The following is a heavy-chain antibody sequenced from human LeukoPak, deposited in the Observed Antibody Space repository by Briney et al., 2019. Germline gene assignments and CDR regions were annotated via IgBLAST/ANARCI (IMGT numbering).Heavy chain of an antibody. D-gene: IGHD6-13*01. Sequence: PGGSLRLSCAASAFTFSSNAMNWVRQAPGKGLEWVSVISGSGGSTNSADSVKGRFTISRDNSKNTLYLQMSSVRVEDTALYYCAKGSSWSRGWFDPWGQGTLVTVSA. CDR1: AFTFSSNA. J-gene: IGHJ5*02. CDR2: ISGSGGST. CDR3: AKGSSWSRGWFDP. V-gene: IGHV3-23*01.